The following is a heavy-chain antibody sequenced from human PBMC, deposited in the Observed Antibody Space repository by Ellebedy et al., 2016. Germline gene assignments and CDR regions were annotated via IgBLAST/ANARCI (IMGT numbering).Heavy chain of an antibody. V-gene: IGHV1-69*13. Sequence: SVKVSXXASGYTFTSYDINWVRQATGQGLEWMGGIIPIFGTANYAQKFQGRVTITADESTSTAYMELSSLRSEDTAVYYCAREGADCGGDCYPRGAFDIWGQGTMVTVSS. D-gene: IGHD2-21*02. CDR2: IIPIFGTA. CDR1: GYTFTSYD. CDR3: AREGADCGGDCYPRGAFDI. J-gene: IGHJ3*02.